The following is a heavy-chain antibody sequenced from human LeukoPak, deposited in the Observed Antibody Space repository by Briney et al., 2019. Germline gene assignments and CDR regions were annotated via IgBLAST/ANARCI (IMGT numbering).Heavy chain of an antibody. CDR1: GYTFTDHH. CDR2: INPESGGT. Sequence: ASVEVSCKASGYTFTDHHMHWVRQAPGQGLEWMGWINPESGGTNYAQKFQGRVTMSRDTSISTTYMELSSLRSDDTAVYYCARLGGFVLYYDSSGYFDSWGQGTLVTVSS. J-gene: IGHJ4*02. D-gene: IGHD3-22*01. V-gene: IGHV1-2*02. CDR3: ARLGGFVLYYDSSGYFDS.